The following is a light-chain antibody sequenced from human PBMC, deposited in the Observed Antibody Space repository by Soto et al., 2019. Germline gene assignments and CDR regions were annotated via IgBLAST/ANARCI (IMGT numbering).Light chain of an antibody. Sequence: IPMTRSPSTLSASVGDRVTITCRASQTISSWLAWYQQKPGKAPKLLIYKASTLKSGVPSRFSGSGSGTEFTLTISSLQPDDFATYYCQNYNSYSEACGQGTKVDIK. CDR2: KAS. V-gene: IGKV1-5*03. J-gene: IGKJ1*01. CDR3: QNYNSYSEA. CDR1: QTISSW.